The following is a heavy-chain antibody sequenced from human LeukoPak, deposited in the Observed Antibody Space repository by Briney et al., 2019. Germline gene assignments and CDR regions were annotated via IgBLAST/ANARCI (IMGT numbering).Heavy chain of an antibody. D-gene: IGHD5-18*01. CDR3: ARATALVDY. V-gene: IGHV3-30*04. Sequence: GGSLRLSCAASGFTFSSYAMHWVRQAPGKGLEWVAVISYDGSNKYYADSVKGRFTISRDNSKDTLYLQMNSLRAEDTAVYYCARATALVDYWGQGALVTVSS. CDR1: GFTFSSYA. CDR2: ISYDGSNK. J-gene: IGHJ4*02.